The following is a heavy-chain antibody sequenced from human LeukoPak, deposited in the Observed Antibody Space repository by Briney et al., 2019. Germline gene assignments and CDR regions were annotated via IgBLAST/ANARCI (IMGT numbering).Heavy chain of an antibody. V-gene: IGHV3-33*06. D-gene: IGHD3-10*01. CDR2: IWDDGSNK. J-gene: IGHJ2*01. CDR1: GLNFNDND. Sequence: GWSLRLSCAAAGLNFNDNDMDWVRQAPGKGLEWVAVIWDDGSNKYYAESVKGRFTISRDISKNMLYLQMNSLRVEDTAVYYCAKERGGQDWDFDLWGRGTLVTVSS. CDR3: AKERGGQDWDFDL.